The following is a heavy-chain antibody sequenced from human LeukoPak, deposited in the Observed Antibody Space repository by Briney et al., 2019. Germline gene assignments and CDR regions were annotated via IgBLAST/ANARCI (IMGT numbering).Heavy chain of an antibody. CDR1: GGSFSGYY. Sequence: PSETLSLTCAVYGGSFSGYYWSWILQPPGKGLEWIGEINHSGSTNYNPSLKSRVTISVDTSKNQFSLKLSSVTAADTAVYYCARNLKQWLVRGGFQHWGQGTLVTVSS. J-gene: IGHJ1*01. D-gene: IGHD6-19*01. CDR3: ARNLKQWLVRGGFQH. CDR2: INHSGST. V-gene: IGHV4-34*01.